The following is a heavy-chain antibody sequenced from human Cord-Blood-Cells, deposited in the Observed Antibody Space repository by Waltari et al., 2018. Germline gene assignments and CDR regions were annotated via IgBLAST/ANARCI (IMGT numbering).Heavy chain of an antibody. Sequence: VQLVQSGAAVTKPGASVKVSCKASGYTFTTYDITWMRQATGQGLEWMGWMNPNSGNTGYAQKFQGRVTITRNTSISTAYMELSSLRSEDTAVYYCARGLVYWFDPWGQGTLVTVSS. CDR2: MNPNSGNT. D-gene: IGHD3-16*01. V-gene: IGHV1-8*03. J-gene: IGHJ5*02. CDR1: GYTFTTYD. CDR3: ARGLVYWFDP.